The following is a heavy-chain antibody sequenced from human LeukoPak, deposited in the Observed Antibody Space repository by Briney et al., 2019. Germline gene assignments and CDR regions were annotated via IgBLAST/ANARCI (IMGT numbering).Heavy chain of an antibody. Sequence: GGSLRLSCAASGFTFSSYGMHWVRQAPGKGLEWVAFIRYDGSNKYYADSVKGRFTISRDNSKNTLYLQMNSLRAEDTAVYYCAKALPRHIVVVPAAGGLDYWGQGTLVTVSS. CDR2: IRYDGSNK. J-gene: IGHJ4*02. CDR3: AKALPRHIVVVPAAGGLDY. CDR1: GFTFSSYG. V-gene: IGHV3-30*02. D-gene: IGHD2-2*01.